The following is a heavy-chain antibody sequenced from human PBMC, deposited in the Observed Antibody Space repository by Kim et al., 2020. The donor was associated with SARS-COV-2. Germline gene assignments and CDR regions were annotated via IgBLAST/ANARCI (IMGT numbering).Heavy chain of an antibody. D-gene: IGHD1-26*01. V-gene: IGHV3-30*18. CDR3: AKASID. CDR2: ISYDGSNK. Sequence: GGSLRLSCAASGFTFSSYGMHWVRQAPGKGLEWVAVISYDGSNKYYADSVKGRFTISRDNSKNTLYLQMNSLRAEDTAVYYCAKASIDWGQGTLVTVSS. J-gene: IGHJ4*02. CDR1: GFTFSSYG.